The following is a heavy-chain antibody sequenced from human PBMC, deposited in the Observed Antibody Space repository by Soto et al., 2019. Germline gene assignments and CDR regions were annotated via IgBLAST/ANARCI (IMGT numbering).Heavy chain of an antibody. J-gene: IGHJ6*02. CDR3: AKVAHYDFWSGSDFGYYGMDV. CDR1: GFTFSSYA. CDR2: ISGSGGST. D-gene: IGHD3-3*01. Sequence: GGSLRLSCAASGFTFSSYAMSWVRQAPGKGLEWVSAISGSGGSTYYADSVKGRFTISRDNSKNTLDLQMNSLRAEDTAVYYCAKVAHYDFWSGSDFGYYGMDVWGQGTTVTVSS. V-gene: IGHV3-23*01.